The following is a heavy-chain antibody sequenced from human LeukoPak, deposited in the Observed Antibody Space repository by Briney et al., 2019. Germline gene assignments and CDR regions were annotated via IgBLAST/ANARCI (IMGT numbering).Heavy chain of an antibody. D-gene: IGHD6-19*01. J-gene: IGHJ3*02. V-gene: IGHV1-18*01. Sequence: GASVKVSCKASGYTFTSYGISWVRQAPGQGLEGMGWISAYNGNTNYAQKLQGRVTMTTDTSTSTAYMELRSLRSDDTAVYYCARASSSGWYDAFDIWGQGTMVTVSS. CDR3: ARASSSGWYDAFDI. CDR2: ISAYNGNT. CDR1: GYTFTSYG.